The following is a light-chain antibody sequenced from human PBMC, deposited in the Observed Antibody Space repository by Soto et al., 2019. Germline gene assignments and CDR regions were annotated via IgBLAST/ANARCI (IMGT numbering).Light chain of an antibody. Sequence: SYVLTQPPSVSVAPGSTARITCGGNNIGTQGVHWYQQKPGQAPVLVIYYDNERPSGIPERFSGSNSGNTATLSISRVEVEDEADYYCQVWDRSSDHVVFGGGTHLTVL. CDR2: YDN. V-gene: IGLV3-21*04. J-gene: IGLJ2*01. CDR3: QVWDRSSDHVV. CDR1: NIGTQG.